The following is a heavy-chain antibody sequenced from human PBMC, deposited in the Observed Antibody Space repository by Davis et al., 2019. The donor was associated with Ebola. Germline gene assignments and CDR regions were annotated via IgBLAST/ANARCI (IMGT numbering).Heavy chain of an antibody. CDR3: ARIRGGYYYYGMDV. V-gene: IGHV2-70*04. J-gene: IGHJ6*02. CDR2: IDWDDDK. Sequence: SGPTLVKPTQTLTLTCTFSGFSLSTSGMRVSWIRQPPGKALEWLARIDWDDDKFYSTSLKTRLTISKDTPKNQVVLTMTNMDPVDTATYYCARIRGGYYYYGMDVWGQGTTVTVSS. D-gene: IGHD2-15*01. CDR1: GFSLSTSGMR.